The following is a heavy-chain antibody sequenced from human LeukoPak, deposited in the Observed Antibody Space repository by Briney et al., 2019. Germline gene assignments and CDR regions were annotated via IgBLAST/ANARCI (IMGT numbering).Heavy chain of an antibody. D-gene: IGHD5-18*01. CDR3: AREGYAFDI. J-gene: IGHJ3*02. CDR1: GGSISSSSYY. V-gene: IGHV4-39*07. Sequence: SETLSLTCTVPGGSISSSSYYWGWIRQPPGTGLEWIGSIYYSGSTYYNPSLKSRVTISVDTSKNQFSLKLSSVTAADTAVYYCAREGYAFDIWGQGTMVTVSS. CDR2: IYYSGST.